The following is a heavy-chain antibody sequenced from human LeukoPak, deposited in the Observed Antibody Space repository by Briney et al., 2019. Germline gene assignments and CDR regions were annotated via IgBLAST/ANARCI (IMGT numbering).Heavy chain of an antibody. V-gene: IGHV4-34*01. J-gene: IGHJ5*02. CDR2: INHSGST. CDR3: ARGPSYDYVWGSYRYGWFDP. CDR1: GGSFSGYY. Sequence: SETLSLTCAVYGGSFSGYYWSWLRQPPGKGLEWIGEINHSGSTNYNPSLKSRVTISVDTSKNQFSLKLSSVTAADTAVYYCARGPSYDYVWGSYRYGWFDPWGQGTLVTVSS. D-gene: IGHD3-16*02.